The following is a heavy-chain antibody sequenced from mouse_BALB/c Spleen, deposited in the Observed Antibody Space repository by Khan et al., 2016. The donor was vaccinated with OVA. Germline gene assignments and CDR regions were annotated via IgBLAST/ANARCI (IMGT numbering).Heavy chain of an antibody. CDR3: TRFGYLFAY. CDR2: IYRGNSDT. CDR1: GYTFTSYW. J-gene: IGHJ3*01. V-gene: IGHV1-5*01. Sequence: VQLQQSGTVLARPGTSVKMSCKASGYTFTSYWMHWVKQRPGQGLEWIGAIYRGNSDTSYTQKFKGKVKLTAVTSTSTAYMELSSLTKEDSAVYYCTRFGYLFAYWGQGTLVTVSA. D-gene: IGHD2-2*01.